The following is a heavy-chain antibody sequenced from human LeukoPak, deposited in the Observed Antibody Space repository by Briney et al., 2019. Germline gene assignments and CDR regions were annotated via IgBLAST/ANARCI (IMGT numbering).Heavy chain of an antibody. CDR3: ARVQSEYESDAFDI. J-gene: IGHJ3*02. CDR2: ISGSGGST. Sequence: PGGSLRLSCAASGFTFSSYAMSWVRQAPGKGLEWVSAISGSGGSTYYADSVKGRFTISRDNAKNSLYLQMNSLRAEDTAVYYCARVQSEYESDAFDIWGQGTMVTVSS. CDR1: GFTFSSYA. D-gene: IGHD2/OR15-2a*01. V-gene: IGHV3-23*01.